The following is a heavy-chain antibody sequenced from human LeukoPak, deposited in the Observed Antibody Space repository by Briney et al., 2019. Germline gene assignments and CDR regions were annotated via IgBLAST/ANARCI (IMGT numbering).Heavy chain of an antibody. CDR1: GFTFSSYW. Sequence: GGSLRLSCAASGFTFSSYWMSWVRQAPGKGLEWVAHINKDGSAKSYVDSVRGRFTISRDNAKNSVYLQMNSLRAEDTAMYYCARGEAGVFDCWGQGTLVTVSS. CDR2: INKDGSAK. V-gene: IGHV3-7*05. J-gene: IGHJ4*02. D-gene: IGHD6-25*01. CDR3: ARGEAGVFDC.